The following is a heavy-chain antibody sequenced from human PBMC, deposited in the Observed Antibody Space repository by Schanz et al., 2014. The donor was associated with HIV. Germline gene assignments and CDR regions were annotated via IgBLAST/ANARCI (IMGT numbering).Heavy chain of an antibody. Sequence: QVQLQESGPGLVKPSETLSLTCSVFGGSVSSYYWSWIRQPPGKGLEWIGYIYYSGSTNYNPSLKSRVTISLDTSKNQVSLKLSSVTAADTAVYYCARGGGYGGDIDYWGQGTLVTVSS. V-gene: IGHV4-59*02. CDR3: ARGGGYGGDIDY. J-gene: IGHJ4*02. D-gene: IGHD3-16*01. CDR1: GGSVSSYY. CDR2: IYYSGST.